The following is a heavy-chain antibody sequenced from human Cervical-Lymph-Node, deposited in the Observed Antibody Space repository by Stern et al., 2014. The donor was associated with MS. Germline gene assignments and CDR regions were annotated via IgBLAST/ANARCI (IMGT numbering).Heavy chain of an antibody. V-gene: IGHV1-69*18. CDR2: IIPIFRTT. CDR1: GDTLSISG. Sequence: VQLEESGAEVKKPGSSVKVSCRAPGDTLSISGISWVRQAPGQGLQSLGTIIPIFRTTHYAQQFQGRLTITADESTSTAYMELSGLRSEDTAIYYCARSHDYYALDVWGQGTTVIVSS. CDR3: ARSHDYYALDV. J-gene: IGHJ6*02.